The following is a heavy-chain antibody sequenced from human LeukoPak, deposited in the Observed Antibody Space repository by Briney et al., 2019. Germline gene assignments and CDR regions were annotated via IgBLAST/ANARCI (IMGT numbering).Heavy chain of an antibody. CDR2: ISGRSNNT. V-gene: IGHV3-23*01. CDR1: GFIFSNYA. Sequence: GGSLRLSCTASGFIFSNYAMYWVRQAPGKGLEWVSAISGRSNNTYYADSVKGRFTISRDSSKNTLYLQMNSLRADDTAVYYCAKWGDYDVLTGYYVSDFWGQGTLVTVSS. D-gene: IGHD3-9*01. CDR3: AKWGDYDVLTGYYVSDF. J-gene: IGHJ4*02.